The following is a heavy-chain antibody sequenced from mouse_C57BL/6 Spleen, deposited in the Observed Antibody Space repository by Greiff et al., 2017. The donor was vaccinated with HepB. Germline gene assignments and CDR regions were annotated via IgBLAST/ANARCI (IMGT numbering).Heavy chain of an antibody. Sequence: QVQLQQPGAELVKPGASVKLSCKASGYTFTSYWMHWVKQRPGQGLEWIGMIHPNSGSTNYNEKFKSKATLTVDKSSSTDYMQLSSLTSEDSAVYCCARGNYYGSRGAMDYWGQGTSVTVSS. CDR3: ARGNYYGSRGAMDY. V-gene: IGHV1-64*01. D-gene: IGHD1-1*01. CDR1: GYTFTSYW. J-gene: IGHJ4*01. CDR2: IHPNSGST.